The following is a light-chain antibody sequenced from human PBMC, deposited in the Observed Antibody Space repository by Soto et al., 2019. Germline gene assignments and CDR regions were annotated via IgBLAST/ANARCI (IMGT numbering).Light chain of an antibody. CDR1: QSISSW. V-gene: IGKV1-39*01. J-gene: IGKJ5*01. CDR2: AAS. Sequence: DIPMSQSPSALSASAGDRVTITCRASQSISSWLAWYQQKPGKAPKLLIYAASSLQSGVPSRFSGSGSGTDFTLTISSLQPEDFATYYCQQCDSTPITFGQGTRLDIK. CDR3: QQCDSTPIT.